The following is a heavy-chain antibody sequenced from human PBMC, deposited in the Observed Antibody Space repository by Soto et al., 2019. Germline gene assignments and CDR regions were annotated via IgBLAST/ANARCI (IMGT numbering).Heavy chain of an antibody. CDR2: INAGNGNT. Sequence: ASVKVSCKASGYTFTSYVMHWVRQAPGQRLEWMGWINAGNGNTKYSQKFQGRVTITRDTSASTAYMELSSLRSEDTAVYYCAREVGVVIHPPTNWFDPWGQGTLVTVSS. J-gene: IGHJ5*02. CDR1: GYTFTSYV. CDR3: AREVGVVIHPPTNWFDP. V-gene: IGHV1-3*01. D-gene: IGHD3-3*01.